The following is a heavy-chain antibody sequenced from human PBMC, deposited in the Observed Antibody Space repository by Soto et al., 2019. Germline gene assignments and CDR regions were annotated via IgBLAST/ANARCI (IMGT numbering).Heavy chain of an antibody. Sequence: LSLTCTVSGGSISSSSYYWGWIRQPPGKGLEWIGSIYYSGSTYYNPSLKSRVTISVDTSKNQFSLKLSSVTAADTAVYYCARHDWAKPFDYWGQGTLVTVSS. V-gene: IGHV4-39*01. D-gene: IGHD3-9*01. CDR1: GGSISSSSYY. J-gene: IGHJ4*02. CDR3: ARHDWAKPFDY. CDR2: IYYSGST.